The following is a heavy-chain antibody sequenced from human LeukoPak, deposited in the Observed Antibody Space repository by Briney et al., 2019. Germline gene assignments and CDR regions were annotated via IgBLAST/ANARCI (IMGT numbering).Heavy chain of an antibody. J-gene: IGHJ4*02. V-gene: IGHV3-74*03. CDR3: ARDQRVTGRPDIDY. CDR2: ISSDGSST. CDR1: GSTFMNHR. D-gene: IGHD6-6*01. Sequence: GGSLRLSCAASGSTFMNHRMHGVRQTPGKGLVWVSRISSDGSSTTYADSVKGRFTISRDNAKNTLYLQMNNLRAEDTAMYYCARDQRVTGRPDIDYWGQGTLVIVSS.